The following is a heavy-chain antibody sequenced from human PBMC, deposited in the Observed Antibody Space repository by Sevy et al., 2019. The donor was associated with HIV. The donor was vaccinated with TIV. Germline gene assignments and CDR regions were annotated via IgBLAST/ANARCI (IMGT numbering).Heavy chain of an antibody. V-gene: IGHV3-53*01. CDR2: IYSGGST. CDR1: GFTVISNY. D-gene: IGHD1-26*01. J-gene: IGHJ6*02. Sequence: GGSLRLSCAASGFTVISNYMSWVRQAPGKGLEWVSVIYSGGSTYYADSVKGRFTISRDNSKNTLYLQMNSLRAEDTAVYYCAKQGSIVGAQPYYYCMDVWGQGTTVTVSS. CDR3: AKQGSIVGAQPYYYCMDV.